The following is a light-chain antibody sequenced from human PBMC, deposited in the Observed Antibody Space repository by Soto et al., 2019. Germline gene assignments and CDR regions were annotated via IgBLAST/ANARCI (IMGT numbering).Light chain of an antibody. J-gene: IGKJ5*01. CDR2: DAS. V-gene: IGKV3-11*01. CDR1: QSVSSY. Sequence: EIVLTQSPATLSLSPGERATLSCRASQSVSSYLAWYQQKPGQAPRLLIYDASNRATGIPARFSGSGSGTDFTLTISRIEPEDSAVYYCQQSSHWPPRITFGQGTRLEIK. CDR3: QQSSHWPPRIT.